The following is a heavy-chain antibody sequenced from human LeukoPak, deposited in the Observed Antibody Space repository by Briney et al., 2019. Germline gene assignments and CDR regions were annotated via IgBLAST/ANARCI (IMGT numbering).Heavy chain of an antibody. J-gene: IGHJ3*01. Sequence: SETLSLTCTVSVGSISSGSYYWSWIRQPAGKGLEWIGRIYTSGSTNYNPSLKSRVTISVDTSKIHFSLKLSSVTAADTAAYYCARHRGGFDLWGQGTMVTVSS. CDR2: IYTSGST. CDR3: ARHRGGFDL. CDR1: VGSISSGSYY. D-gene: IGHD2-15*01. V-gene: IGHV4-61*02.